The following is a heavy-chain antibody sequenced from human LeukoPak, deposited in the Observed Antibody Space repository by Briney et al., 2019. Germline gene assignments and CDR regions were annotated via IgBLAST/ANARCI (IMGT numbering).Heavy chain of an antibody. V-gene: IGHV1-2*02. D-gene: IGHD6-13*01. CDR1: GYTFTGYY. CDR3: ARVGSSWYPHDPYYMDV. J-gene: IGHJ6*03. CDR2: INPNSGGT. Sequence: KPGASVKVSCKASGYTFTGYYMHWVRQAPGQGLEWMGWINPNSGGTNYAQKFQGRVTMTRDTSISTAYMELSRLRSDDTAVYYCARVGSSWYPHDPYYMDVWGKGTTVTVSS.